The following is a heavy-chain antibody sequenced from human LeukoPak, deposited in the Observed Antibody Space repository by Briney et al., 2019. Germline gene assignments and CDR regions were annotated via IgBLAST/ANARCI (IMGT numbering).Heavy chain of an antibody. D-gene: IGHD2-15*01. CDR1: GFTFSSYV. Sequence: GGSLRLSCAASGFTFSSYVTSWVRQAPGKGLEWVSAISGSGGSTYYADSVKGRFTISRDNSKNTLYLQMNSLRAEDTGVYDCAARSGGREDYWGQGTLVTVSS. J-gene: IGHJ4*02. V-gene: IGHV3-23*01. CDR2: ISGSGGST. CDR3: AARSGGREDY.